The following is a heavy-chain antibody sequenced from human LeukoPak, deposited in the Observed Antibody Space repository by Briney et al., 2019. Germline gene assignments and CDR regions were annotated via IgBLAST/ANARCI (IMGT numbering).Heavy chain of an antibody. V-gene: IGHV3-13*03. CDR3: ARDSYYYYYMDV. D-gene: IGHD3-22*01. CDR2: IGTAGDT. Sequence: GGSLRLSCAACGFTFSSYDMHWVRQAPGKGLEWVSAIGTAGDTYYPGSVKGQFTISRDNAKNSLYLQMNSLRAEDTALYRCARDSYYYYYMDVWGKGTTVTVSS. J-gene: IGHJ6*03. CDR1: GFTFSSYD.